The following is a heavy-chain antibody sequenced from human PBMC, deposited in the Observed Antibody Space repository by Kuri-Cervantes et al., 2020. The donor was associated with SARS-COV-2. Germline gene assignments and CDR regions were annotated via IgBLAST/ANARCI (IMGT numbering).Heavy chain of an antibody. CDR1: GGSISSSSYY. V-gene: IGHV4-39*01. CDR2: IYYSGST. CDR3: ARQMMSSITIFGVVITRNWFDP. J-gene: IGHJ5*02. Sequence: SETLSLTCTVSGGSISSSSYYWGWIRQPQGKGLEWIGSIYYSGSTYYNPSLKSRVTISVDTSKNQFSLKLSSVTAADTAVYYCARQMMSSITIFGVVITRNWFDPWGQGTLVTVSS. D-gene: IGHD3-3*01.